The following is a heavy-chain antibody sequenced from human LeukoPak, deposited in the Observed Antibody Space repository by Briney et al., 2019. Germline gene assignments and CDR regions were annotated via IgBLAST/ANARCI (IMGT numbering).Heavy chain of an antibody. J-gene: IGHJ4*02. CDR1: GGSISSGDYY. D-gene: IGHD3-22*01. V-gene: IGHV4-30-4*01. CDR3: ARVFAPYYYDSSGYYWGPFDY. Sequence: PSETLSLTCTVSGGSISSGDYYWSWIRQPPGKGLEWIGYIYYSGSTYYNPSLKSRVTISVDTSKNQFSPKLSSVTAADTAVYYCARVFAPYYYDSSGYYWGPFDYWGQGTLVTVSS. CDR2: IYYSGST.